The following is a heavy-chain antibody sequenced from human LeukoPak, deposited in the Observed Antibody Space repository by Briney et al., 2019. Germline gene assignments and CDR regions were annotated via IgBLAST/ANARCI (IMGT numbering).Heavy chain of an antibody. CDR3: VRETYTGSGSYAV. J-gene: IGHJ4*02. D-gene: IGHD3-10*01. CDR1: GFTFSNYY. CDR2: INTDGSGI. V-gene: IGHV3-74*01. Sequence: GGSLRLSCAASGFTFSNYYMNWVRQITGEGLGWVSRINTDGSGIDYADSVKGRFTVSRDNAKNALYLQMNSLRAEDTAVYYCVRETYTGSGSYAVWGQGTLVTVSA.